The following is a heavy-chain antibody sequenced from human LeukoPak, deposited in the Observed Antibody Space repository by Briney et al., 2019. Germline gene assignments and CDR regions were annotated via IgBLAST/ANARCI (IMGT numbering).Heavy chain of an antibody. CDR2: IYSGGST. D-gene: IGHD2-2*01. J-gene: IGHJ4*02. CDR3: ARGGIVVVPAALPEYYFDY. CDR1: GFTVSSNY. Sequence: PGGSLRLSCAASGFTVSSNYMSWVRQAPGKGLEWVSVIYSGGSTYYADSVKGRFTISRGNSKNTLYLQMNSLRAEDTAVYYCARGGIVVVPAALPEYYFDYWGQGTLVTVSS. V-gene: IGHV3-53*01.